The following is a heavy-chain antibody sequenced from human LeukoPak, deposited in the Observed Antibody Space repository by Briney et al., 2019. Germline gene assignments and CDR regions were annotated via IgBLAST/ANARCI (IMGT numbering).Heavy chain of an antibody. CDR2: INHSGST. D-gene: IGHD2/OR15-2a*01. CDR1: GGSFSGYY. Sequence: SSETLSLTCAVYGGSFSGYYWSWIRQPPGKGPEWIGEINHSGSTNYNPSLKSRVTISVDTSKNQFSLKLSSVTAADTAVYYCAKGLYDYVDYWGQGTLVTVSS. CDR3: AKGLYDYVDY. V-gene: IGHV4-34*01. J-gene: IGHJ4*02.